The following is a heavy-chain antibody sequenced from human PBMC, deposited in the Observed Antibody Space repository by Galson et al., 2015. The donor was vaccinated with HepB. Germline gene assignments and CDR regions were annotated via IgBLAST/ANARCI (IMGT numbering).Heavy chain of an antibody. D-gene: IGHD6-19*01. Sequence: SLRLSCAASGFTFSSYWMSWVRQAPGKGLEWVANIKQDGSEKYYVDSVKGRFTISRDNAKNSLYLQMNSLKTEDTAVYYCTTVIAVAETGYYYYYMDVWGKGTTVTVSS. V-gene: IGHV3-7*03. CDR3: TTVIAVAETGYYYYYMDV. CDR1: GFTFSSYW. CDR2: IKQDGSEK. J-gene: IGHJ6*03.